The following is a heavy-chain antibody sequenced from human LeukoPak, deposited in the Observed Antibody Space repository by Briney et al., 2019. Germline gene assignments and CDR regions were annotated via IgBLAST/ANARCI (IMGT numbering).Heavy chain of an antibody. J-gene: IGHJ4*02. Sequence: SGTLSLTCAVSGGSISSSKWWSWARQSPGKGLEWLGEINKRDSTTYYNPSLTGRVIISVDRSKNQIFLDLRSVTAADTAVYFCARQGDHSYSYGLWGQGILVSVSS. V-gene: IGHV4-4*02. CDR3: ARQGDHSYSYGL. CDR2: INKRDST. CDR1: GGSISSSKW. D-gene: IGHD3-16*01.